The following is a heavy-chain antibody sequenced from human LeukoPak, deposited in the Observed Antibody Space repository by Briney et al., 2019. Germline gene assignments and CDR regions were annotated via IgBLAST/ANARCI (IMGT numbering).Heavy chain of an antibody. CDR2: ISSSSSYI. J-gene: IGHJ4*02. Sequence: GGSLRLSCAASGFTFSSYSMNWVRQAPGKGLEWVSSISSSSSYIYYADSVKGRFTISRDNAKNSLYLQMNSLRAEDTAVYYCARGVDDIVATSYFDYWGQGTLVTVSS. D-gene: IGHD5-12*01. V-gene: IGHV3-21*01. CDR3: ARGVDDIVATSYFDY. CDR1: GFTFSSYS.